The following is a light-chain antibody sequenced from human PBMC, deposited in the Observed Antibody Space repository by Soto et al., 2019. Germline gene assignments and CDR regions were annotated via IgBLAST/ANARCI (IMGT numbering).Light chain of an antibody. CDR1: QSVLSSSNNMNY. CDR3: QQYYSAPYT. CDR2: WAS. J-gene: IGKJ2*01. V-gene: IGKV4-1*01. Sequence: DIVMTQSPDSLAVSLGERATINCKSSQSVLSSSNNMNYLTWFQQMPGQPPRLLIYWASTRESGVPDRFSGSGSGKDFTLTISSLQAEDVAVYYCQQYYSAPYTFGQGTKLEIK.